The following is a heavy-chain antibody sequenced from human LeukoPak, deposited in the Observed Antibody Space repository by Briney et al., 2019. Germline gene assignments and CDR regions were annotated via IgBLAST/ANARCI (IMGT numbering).Heavy chain of an antibody. J-gene: IGHJ5*02. CDR2: ITGYGAT. Sequence: PGGSLRLSCAASGFIFSNFAMMWVRQAPGTGLQWVSTITGYGATFYADSVRGRFTIFRDTSMNTLFLQMNSLGAEDTAVYYCAKGAAAGKVDWFDPWGQGTLVTVSS. V-gene: IGHV3-23*01. CDR1: GFIFSNFA. CDR3: AKGAAAGKVDWFDP. D-gene: IGHD6-13*01.